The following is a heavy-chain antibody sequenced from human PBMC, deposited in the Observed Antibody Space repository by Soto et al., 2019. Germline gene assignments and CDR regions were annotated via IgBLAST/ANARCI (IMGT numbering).Heavy chain of an antibody. CDR3: ARYRVYSSSWYFDY. V-gene: IGHV4-61*01. CDR2: IYYSGST. D-gene: IGHD6-13*01. Sequence: SETLSLTCTVSGGSVSSGSYYWSWIRQPPGKGLEWIGYIYYSGSTNYNPSLKSRVTISVDTSKNQFSLKLSSVTAADTAVYYCARYRVYSSSWYFDYWGQGTLVTVSS. CDR1: GGSVSSGSYY. J-gene: IGHJ4*02.